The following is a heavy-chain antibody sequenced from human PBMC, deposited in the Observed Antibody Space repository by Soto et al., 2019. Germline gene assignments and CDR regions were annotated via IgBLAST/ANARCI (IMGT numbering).Heavy chain of an antibody. D-gene: IGHD6-6*01. Sequence: QVQLVESGGGVVRPGRSLRLSCAASGFTFSSYAMHWVRQAPGQRQEWVAVISYDGSNKYYADSVKSRFTISRDNSKNTVYLQMDSLRAEDTAVYYCARIEYSSSYPLGFDIWGQGTMVTVSS. CDR1: GFTFSSYA. CDR3: ARIEYSSSYPLGFDI. J-gene: IGHJ3*02. V-gene: IGHV3-30-3*01. CDR2: ISYDGSNK.